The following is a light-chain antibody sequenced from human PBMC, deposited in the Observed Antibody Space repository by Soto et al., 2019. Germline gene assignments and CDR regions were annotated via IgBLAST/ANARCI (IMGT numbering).Light chain of an antibody. Sequence: QSVLTQPPTVSGSPGQSVTISCTGTSSDVGSSNGVSWYQQPPGTAPKLMIYDVSNRPSGVPDRFSGSKSGNTASLTISGLQAEDEADYYCSSYTSSSTYVFGTGTKVTVL. CDR3: SSYTSSSTYV. CDR1: SSDVGSSNG. J-gene: IGLJ1*01. CDR2: DVS. V-gene: IGLV2-18*02.